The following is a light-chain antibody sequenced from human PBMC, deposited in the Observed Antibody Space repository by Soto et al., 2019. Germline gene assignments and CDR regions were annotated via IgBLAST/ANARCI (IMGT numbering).Light chain of an antibody. Sequence: QAVVTQPPSASGTPGQRVTISCTGTSSDVGGYNYVSWYQQHPGKAPKLMIYEVSNRPSGVSNRFSGSKSGNTASLTISGLKAEYEADYYCSSYTSTSTRVFGGGPKLTVL. CDR3: SSYTSTSTRV. V-gene: IGLV2-14*01. J-gene: IGLJ2*01. CDR1: SSDVGGYNY. CDR2: EVS.